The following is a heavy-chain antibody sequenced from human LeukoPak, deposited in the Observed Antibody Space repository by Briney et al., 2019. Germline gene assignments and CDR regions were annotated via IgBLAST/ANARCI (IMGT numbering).Heavy chain of an antibody. J-gene: IGHJ3*02. V-gene: IGHV4-4*07. CDR3: ARGYYGSGSYSPDAFDI. Sequence: SETLSLTCTVSGGSISSYYWSWIRQPAGKGLEWIGRIYTSGSTNYNPSLKSRVTMSVDTSKNQFSLKLSSVTAADTAVYYCARGYYGSGSYSPDAFDIWGQGTMVTVSS. CDR2: IYTSGST. D-gene: IGHD3-10*01. CDR1: GGSISSYY.